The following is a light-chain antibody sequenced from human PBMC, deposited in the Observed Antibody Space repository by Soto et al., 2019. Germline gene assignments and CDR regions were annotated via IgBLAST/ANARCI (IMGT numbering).Light chain of an antibody. CDR2: DVS. CDR1: SSDVGGYNY. CDR3: SSYTSSSTRV. J-gene: IGLJ1*01. Sequence: QSFLTQPASLSRSPGHSITISCTGTSSDVGGYNYVSWYQQHPGKAPKLMIYDVSNRPSGLSNRFSGSKSGNTASLTISGLQAEDEADYYCSSYTSSSTRVFGTGTKVTVL. V-gene: IGLV2-14*01.